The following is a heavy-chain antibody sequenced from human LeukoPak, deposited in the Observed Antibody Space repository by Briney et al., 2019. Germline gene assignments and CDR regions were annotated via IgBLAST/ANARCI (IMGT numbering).Heavy chain of an antibody. Sequence: GGSLRLFCAASGFTFSNHWMIWVRQAPGKGLEWVANINQRGSDIYYVDSVRGRFTISRDNAKNTLYLQMNSLRAEDTAVYYCARDLYGGNAFDIWGQGTMVTVSS. CDR2: INQRGSDI. J-gene: IGHJ3*02. D-gene: IGHD4-23*01. CDR3: ARDLYGGNAFDI. V-gene: IGHV3-7*01. CDR1: GFTFSNHW.